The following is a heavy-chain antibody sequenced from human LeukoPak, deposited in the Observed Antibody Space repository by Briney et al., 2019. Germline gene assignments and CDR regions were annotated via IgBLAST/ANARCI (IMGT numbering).Heavy chain of an antibody. J-gene: IGHJ4*02. CDR2: ISAYNGNT. V-gene: IGHV1-18*01. D-gene: IGHD5-24*01. CDR1: GYTFTSYG. Sequence: ASVKVSCKASGYTFTSYGISWVRQAPGQGLEWMGWISAYNGNTNYAQKLQGRVTMTTDTSTSTAYMELRSLRSDDTAVYYCARDFGVGRWLQLSDYWGQGTLVTVSS. CDR3: ARDFGVGRWLQLSDY.